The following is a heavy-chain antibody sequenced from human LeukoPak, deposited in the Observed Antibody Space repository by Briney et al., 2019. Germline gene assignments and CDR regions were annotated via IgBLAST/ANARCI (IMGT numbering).Heavy chain of an antibody. CDR3: ARAEYQVYLCMDV. CDR2: ISSSSSTI. V-gene: IGHV3-48*04. D-gene: IGHD1-14*01. CDR1: GFTFSSYW. Sequence: GGSLRLSCAASGFTFSSYWMSWVRQAPGKGLEWVSYISSSSSTIYYADSVKGRFTISRDNAKNSLYLQMNSLRAEDTAVYYCARAEYQVYLCMDVWGQGTTVTVSS. J-gene: IGHJ6*02.